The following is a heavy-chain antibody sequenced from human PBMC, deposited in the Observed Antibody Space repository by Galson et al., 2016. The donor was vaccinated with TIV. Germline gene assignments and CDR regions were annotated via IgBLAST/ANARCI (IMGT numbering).Heavy chain of an antibody. CDR3: AKEATKWLQLYYIDY. D-gene: IGHD5-24*01. V-gene: IGHV3-23*01. J-gene: IGHJ4*02. Sequence: SLRLSCAASGFTFSSSAMTWVRHAPGKGLEWVSSIASSGAAYFSDSVDGRFTISRDNSKNTVFLQMNSLGADDTAVYYCAKEATKWLQLYYIDYWGQGIQGTVSS. CDR1: GFTFSSSA. CDR2: IASSGAA.